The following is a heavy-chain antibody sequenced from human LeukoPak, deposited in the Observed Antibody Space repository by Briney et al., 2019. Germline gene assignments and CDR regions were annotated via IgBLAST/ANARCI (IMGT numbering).Heavy chain of an antibody. D-gene: IGHD3-10*01. V-gene: IGHV4-34*01. CDR3: ARVIRGEARSYGSGSYLFPLDY. J-gene: IGHJ4*02. Sequence: SETLSLTCAVYGGSFSGYYWSWIRQPPGKGLEWIGKINHNGSTNYNPSLKSRVTISVDTSKNQFSLKLSSVTAADTAVYYCARVIRGEARSYGSGSYLFPLDYWGQGTLVTVSS. CDR1: GGSFSGYY. CDR2: INHNGST.